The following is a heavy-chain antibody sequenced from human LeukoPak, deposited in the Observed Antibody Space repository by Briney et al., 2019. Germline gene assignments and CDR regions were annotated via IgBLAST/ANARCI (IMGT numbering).Heavy chain of an antibody. CDR1: GGTFSSYA. CDR3: ASSLQWLVPY. J-gene: IGHJ4*02. CDR2: IIPIFGTA. V-gene: IGHV1-69*13. Sequence: ASVKVPCKASGGTFSSYAISWVRQAPGQGLEWMGGIIPIFGTANYAQKFQGRVTITADESTSTAYMELSSLRSEDTAVYYCASSLQWLVPYWGQGTLVTVSS. D-gene: IGHD6-19*01.